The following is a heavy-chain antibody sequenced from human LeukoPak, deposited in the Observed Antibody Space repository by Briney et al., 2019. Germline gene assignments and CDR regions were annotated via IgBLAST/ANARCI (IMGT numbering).Heavy chain of an antibody. CDR2: IRYDGSNK. V-gene: IGHV3-30*02. D-gene: IGHD6-6*01. CDR1: GFTFVSHW. Sequence: GGSLRLSCVASGFTFVSHWMTWVRQAPGKGLEWVAFIRYDGSNKYYADSVKGRFTISRDNSKNTLYLQMNSLRAEDTAVYYCVKVQFYSSSSLPDYWGQGALVTVSS. J-gene: IGHJ4*02. CDR3: VKVQFYSSSSLPDY.